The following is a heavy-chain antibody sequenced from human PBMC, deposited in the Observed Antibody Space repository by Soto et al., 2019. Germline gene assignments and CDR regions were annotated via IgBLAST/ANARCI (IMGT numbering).Heavy chain of an antibody. V-gene: IGHV3-48*02. CDR1: GFTFSSYS. CDR3: ARDLERTVTWVEDFDY. Sequence: EVQLVESGGGLVQPGGSLRLSCAASGFTFSSYSMNWVRQAPGKGLEWVSYISSSSSTIYYADSVKGRFTISRDNAKNSLYLQMNSLRDEDTAVYYCARDLERTVTWVEDFDYWGQGTLVTVSS. D-gene: IGHD4-17*01. CDR2: ISSSSSTI. J-gene: IGHJ4*02.